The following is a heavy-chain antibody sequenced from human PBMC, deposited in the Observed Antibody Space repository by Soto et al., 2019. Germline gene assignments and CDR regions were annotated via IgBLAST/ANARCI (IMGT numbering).Heavy chain of an antibody. V-gene: IGHV4-61*01. Sequence: QVQLQESGPGLVKPSETLSLTCTVSGGSVSSGSYYWSWIRQPPGKGLEWIGYIYYSGSTNYNPSLKSRVTISVDTSKNQFSLKLSSVTAADTAVYYCARTGEYYYDSSGYFFDYWGQGTLVTVSS. CDR1: GGSVSSGSYY. J-gene: IGHJ4*02. CDR3: ARTGEYYYDSSGYFFDY. D-gene: IGHD3-22*01. CDR2: IYYSGST.